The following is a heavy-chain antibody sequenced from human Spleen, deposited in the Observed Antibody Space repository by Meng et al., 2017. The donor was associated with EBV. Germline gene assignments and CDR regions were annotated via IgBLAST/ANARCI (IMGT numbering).Heavy chain of an antibody. CDR1: GASIDSSDW. D-gene: IGHD3-22*01. J-gene: IGHJ4*02. CDR2: IHHSGTT. V-gene: IGHV4-4*02. Sequence: QVELQQWGAGLVNPSGTLSLTCAVSGASIDSSDWWTWVRQAPGKGLEWIGEIHHSGTTNYNPSLESRVTISIDKSDNQFSLKVTPVTDADTAVYYCARGLGGHYPTMEYWGQGTLVTVSS. CDR3: ARGLGGHYPTMEY.